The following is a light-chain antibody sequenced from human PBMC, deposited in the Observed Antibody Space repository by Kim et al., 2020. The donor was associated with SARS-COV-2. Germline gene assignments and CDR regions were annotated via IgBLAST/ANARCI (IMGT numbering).Light chain of an antibody. J-gene: IGLJ2*01. CDR3: NSRDNSGDHVV. CDR1: SLRTYY. Sequence: SSELTQDPAVSVALGQTVRITCQGDSLRTYYASWYQQKPGQAPILVIYGKNNRPSGIPDRFSGSSSGNKASLTVTGAQAVDEADYYCNSRDNSGDHVVFGGGTQLTVL. V-gene: IGLV3-19*01. CDR2: GKN.